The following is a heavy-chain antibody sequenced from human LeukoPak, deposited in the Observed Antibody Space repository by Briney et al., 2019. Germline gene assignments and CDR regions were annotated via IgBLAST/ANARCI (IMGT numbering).Heavy chain of an antibody. CDR1: GGSISSYY. Sequence: SETLSLTCTVAGGSISSYYWSWIRQPAGKGLEWIGRIYTSWGTNYNPSLKSRVTMSVDTSKNQFSLKLSSVTAADTAVYYCARVRYDSSGYYYPYYYYYYYMDVWGKGTTVTISS. CDR3: ARVRYDSSGYYYPYYYYYYYMDV. V-gene: IGHV4-4*07. CDR2: IYTSWGT. D-gene: IGHD3-22*01. J-gene: IGHJ6*03.